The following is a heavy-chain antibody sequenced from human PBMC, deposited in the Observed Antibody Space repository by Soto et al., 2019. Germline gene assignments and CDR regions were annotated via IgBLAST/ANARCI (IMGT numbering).Heavy chain of an antibody. CDR1: GGSVCSLY. CDR2: IYSGGSN. D-gene: IGHD6-13*01. CDR3: ARGSSRWDY. Sequence: LSLTCTVSGGSVCSLYWSWIRQPAGKGLEWIGRIYSGGSNNYNPSLKSRVTMSVDTSKNQFSLRLRSVTAADTAMYYCARGSSRWDYWGQGTLVTVSS. V-gene: IGHV4-4*07. J-gene: IGHJ4*02.